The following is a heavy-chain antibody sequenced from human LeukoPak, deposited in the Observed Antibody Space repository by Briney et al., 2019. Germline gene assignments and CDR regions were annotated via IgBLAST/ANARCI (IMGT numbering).Heavy chain of an antibody. J-gene: IGHJ3*02. CDR3: AKQTSWYYYGSGSRSPDAFDI. Sequence: GGSLRLSCVASGFTFNNYAMTWVRQTPGKGLEWVSVISGSGGSTDYADSVKGRFTISRDNSKNTLYVQMNSLRAEDTAVYYCAKQTSWYYYGSGSRSPDAFDIWGQGTMVTVSS. CDR2: ISGSGGST. CDR1: GFTFNNYA. D-gene: IGHD3-10*01. V-gene: IGHV3-23*01.